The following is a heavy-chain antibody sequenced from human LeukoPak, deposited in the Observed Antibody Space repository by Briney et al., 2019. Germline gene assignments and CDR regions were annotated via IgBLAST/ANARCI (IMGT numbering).Heavy chain of an antibody. J-gene: IGHJ3*01. D-gene: IGHD1-1*01. CDR1: GYTFTSHD. V-gene: IGHV1-2*02. CDR3: ARDPPGTTAFDV. CDR2: IDPARADT. Sequence: ASVKVSCKASGYTFTSHDINWVRQATGQGLEWMGWIDPARADTKYAQSFQGRVALTWDTSINTAYMEVSRLTSDDTAMFYCARDPPGTTAFDVWGQGTMVTVSS.